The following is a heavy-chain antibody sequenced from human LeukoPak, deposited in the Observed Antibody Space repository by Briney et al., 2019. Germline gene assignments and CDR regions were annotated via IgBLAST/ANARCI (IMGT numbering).Heavy chain of an antibody. CDR3: ARVPGGLERADSDY. CDR1: GFTFRVYT. Sequence: GGCLSPSCVASGFTFRVYTMNWARQAPGKGLEWVSSIVSSSSDISYADSVKGRFTISRDNAKNSLYLQMNSLRAEDTAVYYCARVPGGLERADSDYWGQASLVTVSS. CDR2: IVSSSSDI. J-gene: IGHJ4*02. D-gene: IGHD3-3*01. V-gene: IGHV3-21*01.